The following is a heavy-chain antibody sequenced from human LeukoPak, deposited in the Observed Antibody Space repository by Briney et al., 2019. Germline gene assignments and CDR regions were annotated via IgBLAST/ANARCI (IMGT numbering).Heavy chain of an antibody. Sequence: PSETLSLTCAVYGGSFSGYYWSWIRQPPGKGLEWIGEINHSGSTNYSPSLKSRVTISVDTSKNQFSLKLSSVTAADTAVYYCARGYRPIVGATTDFDYWGQGTLVTVSS. CDR3: ARGYRPIVGATTDFDY. CDR2: INHSGST. D-gene: IGHD1-26*01. CDR1: GGSFSGYY. J-gene: IGHJ4*02. V-gene: IGHV4-34*01.